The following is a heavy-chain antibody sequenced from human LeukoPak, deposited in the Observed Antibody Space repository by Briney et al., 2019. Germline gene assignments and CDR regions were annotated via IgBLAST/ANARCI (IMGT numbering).Heavy chain of an antibody. Sequence: PGRSLRLSCAASGFTFSTYAMHWVRQAPGKGLEWVPSFWPDGSKKNYADSVKGRFAISRENSKNTVYLQMNDLRPEDTALYFCAKISSSAESNFDYWGQGTLLTVSS. J-gene: IGHJ4*02. CDR2: FWPDGSKK. CDR1: GFTFSTYA. CDR3: AKISSSAESNFDY. D-gene: IGHD6-25*01. V-gene: IGHV3-33*06.